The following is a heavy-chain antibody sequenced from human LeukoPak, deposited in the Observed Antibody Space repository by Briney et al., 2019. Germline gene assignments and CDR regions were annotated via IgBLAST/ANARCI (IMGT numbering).Heavy chain of an antibody. CDR1: GYTFTGYY. CDR3: ARDPYSGSYNVDC. D-gene: IGHD1-26*01. V-gene: IGHV1-2*02. J-gene: IGHJ4*02. Sequence: ASVKVSCKASGYTFTGYYMHWVRQAPGQGLEWMGWINPNSGGTNYAQKFQGRVTMTRDTSISTAYMELSRLRSDDTAVYYCARDPYSGSYNVDCWGQGTLVTVSS. CDR2: INPNSGGT.